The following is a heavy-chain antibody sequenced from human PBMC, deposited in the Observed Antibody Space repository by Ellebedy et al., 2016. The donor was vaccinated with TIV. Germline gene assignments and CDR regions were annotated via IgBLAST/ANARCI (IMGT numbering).Heavy chain of an antibody. CDR3: VKTPLYSSGWYGGYFDY. Sequence: SLKISXAASGFTFDDYAMLWVRQAPGKGLEWVSGISWNSKSRGYADSVKGRFTISRDSAKNPLYLQMDSLRPEDTALYYCVKTPLYSSGWYGGYFDYWGQGILVTVSS. CDR2: ISWNSKSR. D-gene: IGHD6-19*01. V-gene: IGHV3-9*01. CDR1: GFTFDDYA. J-gene: IGHJ4*02.